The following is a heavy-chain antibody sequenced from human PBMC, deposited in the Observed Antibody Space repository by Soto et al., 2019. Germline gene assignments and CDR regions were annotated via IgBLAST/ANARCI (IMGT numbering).Heavy chain of an antibody. CDR2: IYPGDSDT. J-gene: IGHJ6*02. Sequence: GEALKISCXGSGYSFTSYWIGWVRQMPGKGLEWMGIIYPGDSDTRYSPSFQGQVTISADKSISTAYLQWSSLKASDTAMYYCARSRSRIAARHASTWYYYYGMDVWGQGTTVTVSS. D-gene: IGHD6-6*01. V-gene: IGHV5-51*01. CDR1: GYSFTSYW. CDR3: ARSRSRIAARHASTWYYYYGMDV.